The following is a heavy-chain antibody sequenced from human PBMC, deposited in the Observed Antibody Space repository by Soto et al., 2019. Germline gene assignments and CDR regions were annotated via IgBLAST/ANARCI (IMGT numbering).Heavy chain of an antibody. V-gene: IGHV5-51*01. CDR3: ARHGDYGGYYYGMDV. D-gene: IGHD4-17*01. J-gene: IGHJ6*01. Sequence: GESLKISCKGSGYSFADYWIAWVRHMPGKGLQWMGMIYPENSDTRYSPSFQGQVAMSADKSISTAYLQWSGLKASDTGTYYCARHGDYGGYYYGMDVWGQGTPVTVSS. CDR2: IYPENSDT. CDR1: GYSFADYW.